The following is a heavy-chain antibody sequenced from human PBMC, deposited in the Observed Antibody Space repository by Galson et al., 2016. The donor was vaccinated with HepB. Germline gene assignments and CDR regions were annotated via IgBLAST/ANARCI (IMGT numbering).Heavy chain of an antibody. CDR3: AREDPNIAVAALDY. CDR1: YG. J-gene: IGHJ4*02. CDR2: ISYDGSLK. Sequence: YGMHWVRQAPGKGLEWVSAISYDGSLKYYADSVKGRFTISRDNSKNTLHLQMNSLRAEDTAVYYCAREDPNIAVAALDYWGQGTLVTVSS. D-gene: IGHD6-19*01. V-gene: IGHV3-33*05.